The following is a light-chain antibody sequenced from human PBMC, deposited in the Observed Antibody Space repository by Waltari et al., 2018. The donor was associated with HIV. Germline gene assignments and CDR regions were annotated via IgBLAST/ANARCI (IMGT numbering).Light chain of an antibody. CDR3: QSYDSSLSGWVV. CDR2: CTN. Sequence: QSVLTQPPSVSGAPGQRVTISCTGSSSNIGAGYDVHWYQQLPGTAPTLLIYCTNKRPSGVPDRVSGSKSGTSASLAITGLQAEDEAEYYCQSYDSSLSGWVVFGGGTKVTVL. J-gene: IGLJ2*01. CDR1: SSNIGAGYD. V-gene: IGLV1-40*01.